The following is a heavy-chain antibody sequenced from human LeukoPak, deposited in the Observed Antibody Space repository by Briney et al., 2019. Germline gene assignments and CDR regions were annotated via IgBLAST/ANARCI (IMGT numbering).Heavy chain of an antibody. D-gene: IGHD3-3*01. CDR2: ISGSGDKT. J-gene: IGHJ4*02. CDR3: AKSRTIFGVVITYGYFDY. Sequence: GGSLRLSCAASGFTFSSYDMSWVRQAPGKGLEWVSGISGSGDKTYYADSVKGRFAISRDNSKNTLYLQINSLRAEDTAVYYCAKSRTIFGVVITYGYFDYWGQGTLVTVSS. CDR1: GFTFSSYD. V-gene: IGHV3-23*01.